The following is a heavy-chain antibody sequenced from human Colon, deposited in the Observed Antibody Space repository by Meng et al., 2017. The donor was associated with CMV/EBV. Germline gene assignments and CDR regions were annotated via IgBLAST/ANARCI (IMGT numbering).Heavy chain of an antibody. CDR3: ARQRRRINLLKGNEADFHGDMDV. D-gene: IGHD3-10*02. CDR1: GGSVNSASYY. V-gene: IGHV4-61*01. CDR2: MYYTGTT. Sequence: SETLSLTCIVSGGSVNSASYYWSWIRQPPGKGLEWIGYMYYTGTTNYSPSLESRVSISVDVSNNQFSLKLTSVTAADTAVYYCARQRRRINLLKGNEADFHGDMDVWGQGTTVTVSS. J-gene: IGHJ6*02.